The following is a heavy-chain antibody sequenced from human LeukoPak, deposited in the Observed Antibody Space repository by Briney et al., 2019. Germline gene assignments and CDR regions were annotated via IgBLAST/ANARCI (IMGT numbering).Heavy chain of an antibody. CDR3: ERGHHDYAY. CDR1: GASITGQY. CDR2: VFHTGRDA. J-gene: IGHJ4*02. V-gene: IGHV4-59*11. D-gene: IGHD5-12*01. Sequence: PSETLSLTCTVSGASITGQYWGWIRQPPGKGLEWIGYVFHTGRDADYNPSLKNRVTISVDTSKNQFSLRLSSVIPSDTAVYYCERGHHDYAYWGQGALVTVSS.